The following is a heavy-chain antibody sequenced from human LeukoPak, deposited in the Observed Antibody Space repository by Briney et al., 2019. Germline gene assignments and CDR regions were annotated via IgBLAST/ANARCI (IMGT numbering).Heavy chain of an antibody. V-gene: IGHV3-30*04. CDR2: ISYDGSNK. CDR1: GFTFSSYA. J-gene: IGHJ1*01. CDR3: ARDQGPSIAAAGTYFQH. D-gene: IGHD6-13*01. Sequence: GGSLRLSCAASGFTFSSYAMHWVRQAPGKGLEWVAVISYDGSNKYYADSVKGRFTISRDNSKNTLYLQMNSLRAEDTAVYYCARDQGPSIAAAGTYFQHWGQGTLVTVSS.